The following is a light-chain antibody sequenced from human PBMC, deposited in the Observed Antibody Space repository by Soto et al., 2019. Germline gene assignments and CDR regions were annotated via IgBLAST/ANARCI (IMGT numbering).Light chain of an antibody. CDR3: QQSYSTPRT. V-gene: IGKV1-39*01. CDR2: AAS. Sequence: DIPMTQSPSSLSASVGDRVTITCRASQSISSYLNWYQQKPGKAPKLLIYAASSLQSGVPSRFSGSGSGTDFTLNISSLQPEDFATYYCQQSYSTPRTFGQGTKVEIK. CDR1: QSISSY. J-gene: IGKJ1*01.